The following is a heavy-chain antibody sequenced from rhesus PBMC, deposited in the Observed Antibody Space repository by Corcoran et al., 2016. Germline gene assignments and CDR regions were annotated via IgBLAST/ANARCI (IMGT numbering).Heavy chain of an antibody. CDR3: ARWEYSSGWYYFDY. J-gene: IGHJ4*01. CDR1: GGSISDSYR. CDR2: NYGSSTST. D-gene: IGHD6-31*01. V-gene: IGHV4S10*01. Sequence: QVQLQESGPGVVKPSETLSLTCAVSGGSISDSYRWSWIRQPPGKGLDLIGYNYGSSTSTNYNPALKSRVTISKETSKNQFSVKLSSVTAADTAVYYCARWEYSSGWYYFDYWGQGVLVTVSS.